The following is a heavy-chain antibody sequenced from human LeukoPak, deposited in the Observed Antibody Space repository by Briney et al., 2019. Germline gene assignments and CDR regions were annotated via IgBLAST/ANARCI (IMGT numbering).Heavy chain of an antibody. CDR2: ISASGGST. V-gene: IGHV3-23*01. Sequence: GGSLRLSCAASGFTFNTYWMHWVRQAPGKGLEWVSGISASGGSTYYADSVKGRFTISRDNSKNTLYLQMNSLRAEDTAVYYCANFVVGATGSFDYWGQGTLVTVSS. CDR3: ANFVVGATGSFDY. CDR1: GFTFNTYW. D-gene: IGHD1-26*01. J-gene: IGHJ4*02.